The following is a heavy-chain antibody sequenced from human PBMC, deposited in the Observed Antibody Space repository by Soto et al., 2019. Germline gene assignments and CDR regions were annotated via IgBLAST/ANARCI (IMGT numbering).Heavy chain of an antibody. D-gene: IGHD1-26*01. J-gene: IGHJ6*02. CDR1: GFTFSSYS. CDR3: ATSGSYDYYYYGMDV. Sequence: PGGPLRLSCAASGFTFSSYSINLVRQAPGKGLEWVSSISSSSSYIHYADSVKGRFTISRDNAKNSLYLQMNSLRAEDTAVYYCATSGSYDYYYYGMDVWGQGTTVTVSS. CDR2: ISSSSSYI. V-gene: IGHV3-21*01.